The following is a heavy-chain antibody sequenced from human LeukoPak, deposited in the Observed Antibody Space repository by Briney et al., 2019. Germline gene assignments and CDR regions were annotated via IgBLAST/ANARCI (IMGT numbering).Heavy chain of an antibody. CDR1: GFTFSDHS. CDR2: ISSGSRHI. D-gene: IGHD3-10*01. Sequence: GGSLRLSCAASGFTFSDHSMNWVRQAPGKGLEWVSSISSGSRHIYHAESVMGRFTISRDNAKNTLYLQMNSLRAGDTAVYYCARETLIRGFMPDYWGQGTLVTVSS. CDR3: ARETLIRGFMPDY. J-gene: IGHJ4*02. V-gene: IGHV3-21*01.